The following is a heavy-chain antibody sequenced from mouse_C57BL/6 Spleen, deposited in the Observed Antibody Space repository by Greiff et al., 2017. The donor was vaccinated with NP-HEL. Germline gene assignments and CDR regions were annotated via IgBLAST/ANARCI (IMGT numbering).Heavy chain of an antibody. D-gene: IGHD2-1*01. Sequence: GGGLVQPKGSLKLSCAASGFSFNTYAMNWVRQAPGKGLEWVARIRSKSNNYATYYADSVKDRFTISRDDSESMLYLQMNNLKTEDTAMYYCVRQGIYYGNYDAMDYWGQGTSVTVSS. CDR2: IRSKSNNYAT. CDR3: VRQGIYYGNYDAMDY. J-gene: IGHJ4*01. CDR1: GFSFNTYA. V-gene: IGHV10-1*01.